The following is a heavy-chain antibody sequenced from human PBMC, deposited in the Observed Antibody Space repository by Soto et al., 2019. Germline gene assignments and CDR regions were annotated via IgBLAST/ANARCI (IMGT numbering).Heavy chain of an antibody. Sequence: QVQLVESGGGVVQPGRSLRLSCAASGFTFRYYAMHWVRQSPGKGLEWVALISYGGTNEYYADSVKGRFTISRDNSKNTLYLQMNSLGAEDTAVYDCAKASSGSNYFDYWGQGTLGTVSS. D-gene: IGHD1-26*01. CDR3: AKASSGSNYFDY. V-gene: IGHV3-30*18. CDR2: ISYGGTNE. CDR1: GFTFRYYA. J-gene: IGHJ4*02.